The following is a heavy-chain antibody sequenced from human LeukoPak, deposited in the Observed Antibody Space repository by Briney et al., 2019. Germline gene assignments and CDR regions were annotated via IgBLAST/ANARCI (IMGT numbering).Heavy chain of an antibody. D-gene: IGHD3-9*01. Sequence: VASVKVSCKASGYTFTSYDINWVRQATGKGLEWMGGFDPEDGETIYAQKFQGRVTMTEDTSTDTAYMELSSLRSEDTAVYYCATAPPLTHIPYDILTGRTVAPFDYWGQGTLVTVSS. J-gene: IGHJ4*02. CDR1: GYTFTSYD. CDR3: ATAPPLTHIPYDILTGRTVAPFDY. CDR2: FDPEDGET. V-gene: IGHV1-24*01.